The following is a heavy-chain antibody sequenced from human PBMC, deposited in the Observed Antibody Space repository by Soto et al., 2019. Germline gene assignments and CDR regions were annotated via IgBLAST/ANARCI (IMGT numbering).Heavy chain of an antibody. CDR3: ARDSYYSSGYRAQEYYYYGMDV. CDR1: GVNFSSYG. J-gene: IGHJ6*02. CDR2: IWYDGSNK. V-gene: IGHV3-33*01. D-gene: IGHD3-22*01. Sequence: PGGALRLSCEASGVNFSSYGMHWVRQDPGKGLEWVAVIWYDGSNKYYADSVKGRFTISRDNSKNTLYLQMNSLRAEDTAVYYCARDSYYSSGYRAQEYYYYGMDVWGQGTTVTVSS.